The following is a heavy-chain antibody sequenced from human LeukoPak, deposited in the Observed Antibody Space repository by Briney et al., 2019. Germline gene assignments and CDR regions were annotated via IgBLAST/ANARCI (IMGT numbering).Heavy chain of an antibody. CDR3: ARQGYCYDSSGYYIIDY. Sequence: GESLKISCKGSGYSFTSYWIGWVRQMPGKGLEWMGIIYPGDSDTRYSPSFQGQVTISADKSISTAYLQWSSLKSSDTAMYYYARQGYCYDSSGYYIIDYWGQGTLVTVSS. CDR2: IYPGDSDT. D-gene: IGHD3-22*01. J-gene: IGHJ4*02. V-gene: IGHV5-51*01. CDR1: GYSFTSYW.